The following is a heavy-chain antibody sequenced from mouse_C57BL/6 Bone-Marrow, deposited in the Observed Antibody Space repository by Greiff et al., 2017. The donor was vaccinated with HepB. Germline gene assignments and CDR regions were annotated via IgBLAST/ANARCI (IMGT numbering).Heavy chain of an antibody. CDR3: ARSRRGANGYYDAMDY. D-gene: IGHD2-2*01. CDR1: GYTFTGYW. J-gene: IGHJ4*01. CDR2: ILPGSGST. V-gene: IGHV1-9*01. Sequence: QVQLQQSGAELMKPGASVKLSCKATGYTFTGYWIEWVKQRPGHGLEWIGEILPGSGSTNYNEKFKDKATFTADTSSNTAYMQLSSLTTEDSAIYYCARSRRGANGYYDAMDYWGQGTSVTVSS.